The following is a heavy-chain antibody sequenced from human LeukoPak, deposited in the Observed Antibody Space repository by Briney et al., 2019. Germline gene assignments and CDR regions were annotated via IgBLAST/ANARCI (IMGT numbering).Heavy chain of an antibody. Sequence: GASVKVSCKASAYTFTNYGIAWVRQAPGQGLEWMGWISAHNGNTNYAQKLQGRVTMTTDTATSTAYMELRGLASDDTAVYYCARDGYFDHWGQGTLVTVSS. CDR2: ISAHNGNT. V-gene: IGHV1-18*01. CDR3: ARDGYFDH. CDR1: AYTFTNYG. J-gene: IGHJ4*02.